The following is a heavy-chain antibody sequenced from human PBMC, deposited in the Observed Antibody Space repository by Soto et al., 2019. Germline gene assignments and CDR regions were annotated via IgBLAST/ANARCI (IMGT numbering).Heavy chain of an antibody. CDR1: GYTFTSHT. CDR2: INAANGNT. D-gene: IGHD2-15*01. CDR3: ARFIGGAYGMDV. V-gene: IGHV1-3*01. J-gene: IGHJ6*02. Sequence: ASVKVSCKASGYTFTSHTMHWVRQAPGQRLEWMGWINAANGNTKYSQKFQGRVTITRDTSASTAHMELSSLRSEDTAVYYCARFIGGAYGMDVWGQGTTVTVS.